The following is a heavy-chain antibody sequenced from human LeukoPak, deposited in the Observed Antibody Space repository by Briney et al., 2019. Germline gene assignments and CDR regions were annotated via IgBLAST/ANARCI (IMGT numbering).Heavy chain of an antibody. J-gene: IGHJ1*01. CDR1: GFTFSSYA. Sequence: PGGSLRLSCAASGFTFSSYAMIWVRQAPGKGLEWVSAISGSGGSTYYADSVKGRFTISRDNSKNTLYLQMHSLRAEDTAVYYCANPNRIGPFQHWGQGTLVTVSS. D-gene: IGHD1-14*01. CDR2: ISGSGGST. V-gene: IGHV3-23*01. CDR3: ANPNRIGPFQH.